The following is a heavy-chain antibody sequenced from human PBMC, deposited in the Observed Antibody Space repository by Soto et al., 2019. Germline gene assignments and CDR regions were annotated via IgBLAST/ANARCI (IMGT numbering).Heavy chain of an antibody. CDR2: IYYSGST. J-gene: IGHJ6*02. Sequence: SETLSLTCPVSGGSIRSYYWSWIRQPPGKRLEWIGYIYYSGSTNYNPSLKSRVTISVDTSKNQLSLKLSSVTPADTAVYYCATGGGRFNYGMDVWGQGTTVTVSS. CDR1: GGSIRSYY. V-gene: IGHV4-59*01. D-gene: IGHD3-10*01. CDR3: ATGGGRFNYGMDV.